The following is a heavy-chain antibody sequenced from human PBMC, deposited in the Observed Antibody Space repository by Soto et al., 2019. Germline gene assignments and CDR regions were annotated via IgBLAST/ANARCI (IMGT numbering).Heavy chain of an antibody. CDR2: ISPTFGTA. CDR3: ARNYDYVWGNYLAY. Sequence: SVKVSCNASGGTFRSYAISWVRQAPGQGLEWMGGISPTFGTANNAQKFQGRVTITADESTSTVYMELSSLRSEDTAVYYCARNYDYVWGNYLAYWGQGTLVTVSS. D-gene: IGHD3-16*02. J-gene: IGHJ4*02. CDR1: GGTFRSYA. V-gene: IGHV1-69*01.